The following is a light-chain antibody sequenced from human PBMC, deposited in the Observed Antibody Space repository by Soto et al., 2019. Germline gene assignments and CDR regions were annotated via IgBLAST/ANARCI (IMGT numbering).Light chain of an antibody. Sequence: EIVLTQSPATLSLSPGERATLSCRASQSVSSYLAWYQQKPGQAPRLLIYDASNRATGIPARFSGSGSGTDFTLIISSQEPEDVAVYYCQQRNNWLTFGGGTKVEIK. CDR2: DAS. CDR1: QSVSSY. J-gene: IGKJ4*01. CDR3: QQRNNWLT. V-gene: IGKV3-11*01.